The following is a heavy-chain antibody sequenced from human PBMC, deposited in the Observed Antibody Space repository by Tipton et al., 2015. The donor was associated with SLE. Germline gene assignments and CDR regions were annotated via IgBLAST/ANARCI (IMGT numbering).Heavy chain of an antibody. D-gene: IGHD3-3*01. J-gene: IGHJ4*02. CDR3: ARKTDFWSGSPFDC. Sequence: TLSLTCAVSGGSFSSDGYSWSWLRQPPGKGLEWIGCIHHSGTIHYNQSLKSRDSISVDRSKHQFSLKVNSVTAADTAVYYCARKTDFWSGSPFDCWGQGTLVTVSS. V-gene: IGHV4-30-2*01. CDR2: IHHSGTI. CDR1: GGSFSSDGYS.